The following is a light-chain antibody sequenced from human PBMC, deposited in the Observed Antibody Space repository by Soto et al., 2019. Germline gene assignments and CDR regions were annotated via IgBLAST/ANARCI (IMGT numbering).Light chain of an antibody. V-gene: IGLV2-14*01. CDR2: EVS. CDR1: SSDVGGYNY. Sequence: QSVLTQPASVSGSPGQSITISCTGTSSDVGGYNYVSWYQQHPGKAPKLMIYEVSNRPSGVSNRFSGSKSGNTASLTISGLQAEDEADYYFSSYTSSSTLVVFGGGTKVTVL. J-gene: IGLJ2*01. CDR3: SSYTSSSTLVV.